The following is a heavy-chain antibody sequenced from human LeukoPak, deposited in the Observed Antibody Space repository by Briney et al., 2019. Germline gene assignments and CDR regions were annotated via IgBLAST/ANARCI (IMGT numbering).Heavy chain of an antibody. CDR3: ARGTMMVVGTFDY. V-gene: IGHV1-18*01. CDR2: ISAYNGNT. Sequence: VASVKVSCKASGYTFTNYGISWVRQAPGQGLEWMGWISAYNGNTNYVQKLRGRVSMTTDTSTSTAYMELRSLRSDDTAVYYCARGTMMVVGTFDYWGQGTLVTVSS. J-gene: IGHJ4*02. D-gene: IGHD3-22*01. CDR1: GYTFTNYG.